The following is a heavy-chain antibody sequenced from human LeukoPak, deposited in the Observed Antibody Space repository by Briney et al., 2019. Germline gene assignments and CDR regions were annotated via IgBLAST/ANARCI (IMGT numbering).Heavy chain of an antibody. CDR3: ARDFARAGDYHHFDY. D-gene: IGHD7-27*01. V-gene: IGHV3-23*01. Sequence: GGSLRLSCAASGFPFSSYAMSWVRQAPGKGLEWVSVISDSGGRTYSAASVKGRFTISRDNSKDTLYLQMNSLRAEDTAVYYCARDFARAGDYHHFDYWGQGTLVTVSS. CDR2: ISDSGGRT. J-gene: IGHJ4*02. CDR1: GFPFSSYA.